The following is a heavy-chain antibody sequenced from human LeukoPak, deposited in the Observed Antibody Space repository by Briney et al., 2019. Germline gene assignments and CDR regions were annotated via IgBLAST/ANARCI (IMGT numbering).Heavy chain of an antibody. J-gene: IGHJ6*03. D-gene: IGHD3-10*01. V-gene: IGHV1-8*01. CDR2: MNPNSGNT. CDR3: ARGSGAYYYYYYMDV. Sequence: ASVKVSCKASGYTFTSYDINWVRQATGQGLEWMGWMNPNSGNTGYAQKFQGRVTMTRNTSISTAYMGLSSLRSEDTAVYYCARGSGAYYYYYYMDVWGKGTTVTVSS. CDR1: GYTFTSYD.